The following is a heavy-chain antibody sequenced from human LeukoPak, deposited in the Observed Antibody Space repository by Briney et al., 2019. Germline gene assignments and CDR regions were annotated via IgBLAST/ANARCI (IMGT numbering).Heavy chain of an antibody. J-gene: IGHJ3*02. V-gene: IGHV4-34*01. CDR2: ISHSGGT. CDR1: GGSFSGYY. CDR3: ATDRFLGSCSSPSCYRRRGAFDI. D-gene: IGHD2-2*02. Sequence: SATESLTCALYGGSFSGYYWSWTRHPPGKGLEWSRQISHSGGTTYNPPLHSRVTISIDTSKNQFSLALSSLTAAATAVYYCATDRFLGSCSSPSCYRRRGAFDIWGQGTLVTVSS.